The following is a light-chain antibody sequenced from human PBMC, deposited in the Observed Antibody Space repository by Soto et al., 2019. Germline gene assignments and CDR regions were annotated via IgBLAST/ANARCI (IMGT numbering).Light chain of an antibody. Sequence: DIQMTQSPSTLSASVGDRVTITCRASQSISSWLAWYQQKPGKAPKLLIYGASSLESGVPSRFSGSGSGTEFTLTINSRQPDAFATYYFQQYYSSPWTFGQGTKVKIK. CDR1: QSISSW. V-gene: IGKV1-5*01. CDR2: GAS. CDR3: QQYYSSPWT. J-gene: IGKJ1*01.